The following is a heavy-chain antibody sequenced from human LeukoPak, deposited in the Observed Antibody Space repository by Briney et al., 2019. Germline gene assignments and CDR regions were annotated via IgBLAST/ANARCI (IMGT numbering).Heavy chain of an antibody. Sequence: GGFLRLSCAASGFTFNRYSMNWVRQAPGKGLEWVSSISSSSYIYYADSVKGRFAIYRDSAKKSQYLQMNSLRAEDTAVYYCARDASCGDYNRYYYGMDVWGQATTVTVSS. CDR3: ARDASCGDYNRYYYGMDV. CDR1: GFTFNRYS. D-gene: IGHD4-17*01. J-gene: IGHJ6*02. CDR2: ISSSSYI. V-gene: IGHV3-21*01.